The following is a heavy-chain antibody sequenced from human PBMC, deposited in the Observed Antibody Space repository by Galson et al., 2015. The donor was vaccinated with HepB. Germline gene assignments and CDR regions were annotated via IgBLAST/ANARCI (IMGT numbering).Heavy chain of an antibody. D-gene: IGHD3-22*01. V-gene: IGHV1-46*01. J-gene: IGHJ4*02. Sequence: SVKVSCKASGYTFTSYYMHWVRQAPGQGLEWMGIINPSGGSTSYAQKFQGRVTMTRDTSTSTVYMELSSLRSEDTAVYYCARDEGFAYYDSSGCDYWGQGTLVTVSS. CDR1: GYTFTSYY. CDR3: ARDEGFAYYDSSGCDY. CDR2: INPSGGST.